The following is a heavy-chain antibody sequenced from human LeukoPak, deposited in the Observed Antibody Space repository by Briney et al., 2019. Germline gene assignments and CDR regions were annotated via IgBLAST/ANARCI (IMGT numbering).Heavy chain of an antibody. CDR3: ARVRDGYNDAYDV. CDR2: IKPGGDST. D-gene: IGHD5-24*01. V-gene: IGHV1-46*01. Sequence: VASVKVSCKAYGYTFTNYYIHWVRQAPGQGLEWMGVIKPGGDSTSSARIFQGRVYITSDTSTSEVYMELSGLRSDDTAVYYCARVRDGYNDAYDVWGQGTMVTVPS. CDR1: GYTFTNYY. J-gene: IGHJ3*01.